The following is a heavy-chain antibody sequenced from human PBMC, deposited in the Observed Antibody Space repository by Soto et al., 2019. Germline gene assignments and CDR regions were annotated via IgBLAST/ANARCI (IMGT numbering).Heavy chain of an antibody. CDR1: GYTFTSYD. D-gene: IGHD3-10*01. J-gene: IGHJ4*02. Sequence: ASVKVSCKASGYTFTSYDINWVRQATGQGLEWMGWMNPNSGNTGYAQKFQGRVTMTRNTSISTAYMELSSLRSEDTAVYYCARSATMVRGPLMQYWGQGTLVTVSS. V-gene: IGHV1-8*01. CDR2: MNPNSGNT. CDR3: ARSATMVRGPLMQY.